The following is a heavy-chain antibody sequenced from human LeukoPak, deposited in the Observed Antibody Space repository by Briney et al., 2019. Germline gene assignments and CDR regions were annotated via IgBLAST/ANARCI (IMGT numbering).Heavy chain of an antibody. V-gene: IGHV1-69*13. CDR1: GGTFSSYA. Sequence: SVKVSCKASGGTFSSYAISWVRQAPGQGLEWMGGIIPIFGTANYAQKFQGRVTITADESTSTAYMELSSLRSEDTAVYYCASGTVTSRYYYYYYMDVWGKGTTVTISS. CDR2: IIPIFGTA. D-gene: IGHD4-17*01. CDR3: ASGTVTSRYYYYYYMDV. J-gene: IGHJ6*03.